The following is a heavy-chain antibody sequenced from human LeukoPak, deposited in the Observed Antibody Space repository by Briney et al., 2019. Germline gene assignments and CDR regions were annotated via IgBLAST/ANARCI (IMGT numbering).Heavy chain of an antibody. CDR3: ARLIRWDRYDTSGFDY. V-gene: IGHV5-51*01. J-gene: IGHJ4*02. CDR2: TYPGDSDT. CDR1: GYSFTNYW. Sequence: PGESLKISWKGSGYSFTNYWIGWVRQMPGKGLEWMGITYPGDSDTRYSPSFQGQVTISADKSISTAYLQWSSLKASDTAMYHCARLIRWDRYDTSGFDYWGQGTLVTVSS. D-gene: IGHD3-22*01.